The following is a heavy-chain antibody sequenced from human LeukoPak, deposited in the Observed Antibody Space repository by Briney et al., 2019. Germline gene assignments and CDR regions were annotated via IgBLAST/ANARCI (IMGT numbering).Heavy chain of an antibody. Sequence: PGGSLRLSCAASGFTFSSYAMSWVRQAPGKGLEWVSAISGSGGSTYYADSVKGRFTISRDNSKNTLYLQMNSLRAEDTAVYYCAKDSLYSGSSNDFDYWGQGTLVTVSS. CDR1: GFTFSSYA. CDR2: ISGSGGST. D-gene: IGHD1-26*01. J-gene: IGHJ4*02. CDR3: AKDSLYSGSSNDFDY. V-gene: IGHV3-23*01.